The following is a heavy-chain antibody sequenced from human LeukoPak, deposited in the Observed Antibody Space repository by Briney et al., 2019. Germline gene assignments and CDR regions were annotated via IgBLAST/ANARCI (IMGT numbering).Heavy chain of an antibody. J-gene: IGHJ5*01. V-gene: IGHV4-4*07. Sequence: SETLSLTCTVSGDSISDYYWSWIRQPAGKGLEWIGRIHTSGSTNYNPSLKSRVTMSVATSKNQFSLKVNSVTAADTAVYYCARAGRSSRNWFDSWGQGTLVPVSS. CDR2: IHTSGST. D-gene: IGHD6-13*01. CDR1: GDSISDYY. CDR3: ARAGRSSRNWFDS.